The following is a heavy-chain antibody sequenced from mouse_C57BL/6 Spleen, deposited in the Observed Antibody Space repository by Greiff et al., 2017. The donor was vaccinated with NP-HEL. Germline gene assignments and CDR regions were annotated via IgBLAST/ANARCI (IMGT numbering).Heavy chain of an antibody. V-gene: IGHV1-61*01. J-gene: IGHJ1*03. CDR3: ARYGNYRLYWYFDV. CDR2: IYPSDSET. Sequence: QVQLQQPGAELVRPGSSVKLSCKASGYTFTSYWMDWVKQRPGQGLEWIGNIYPSDSETHYNQKFKDKATLTVDKSSSTAYMQLSSLTSEDSAVYYCARYGNYRLYWYFDVWGTGTTVTVSS. D-gene: IGHD2-1*01. CDR1: GYTFTSYW.